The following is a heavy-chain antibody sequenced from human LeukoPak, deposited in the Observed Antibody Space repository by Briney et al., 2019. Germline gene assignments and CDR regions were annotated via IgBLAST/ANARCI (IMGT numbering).Heavy chain of an antibody. CDR3: ARGGDNWNFY. J-gene: IGHJ4*02. V-gene: IGHV4-34*01. D-gene: IGHD1-1*01. Sequence: PSETLSLTCAVYGGSFSGYYRSWIRQPPGKGLELIGEINRSGSIDYNPSLKSRVTISADTSKNQFFLNLNSVTAADMAVYYCARGGDNWNFYWGQGTLVTVSS. CDR2: INRSGSI. CDR1: GGSFSGYY.